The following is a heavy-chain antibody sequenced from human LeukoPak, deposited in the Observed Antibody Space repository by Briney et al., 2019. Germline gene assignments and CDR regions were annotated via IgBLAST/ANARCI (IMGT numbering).Heavy chain of an antibody. V-gene: IGHV5-51*01. CDR2: IYPGDSDT. D-gene: IGHD3-3*01. CDR1: GYSFTTYW. J-gene: IGHJ3*02. CDR3: ARHPSITIFGVVTPPGAFDI. Sequence: GESLKISCKVSGYSFTTYWIGWVRQMPGKGLEWMGIIYPGDSDTRYSPSFQGQVTISADKSISTAYLQWSSLKASDTAMYYCARHPSITIFGVVTPPGAFDIWGQGTMVTVSS.